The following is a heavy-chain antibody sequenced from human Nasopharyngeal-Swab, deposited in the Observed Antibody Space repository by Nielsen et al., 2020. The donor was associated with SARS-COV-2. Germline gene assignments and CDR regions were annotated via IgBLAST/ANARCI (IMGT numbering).Heavy chain of an antibody. CDR2: ISAYNGNT. Sequence: ASVKVSCKASGYTFTSYGISWVRQAPVQGLEWMGWISAYNGNTNYAQKLQGRVTMTTDTSTSTAYMELRSLRSDDTAVYYCARERGTTGFGYFDLWGRGTLVTVSS. V-gene: IGHV1-18*01. J-gene: IGHJ2*01. CDR3: ARERGTTGFGYFDL. CDR1: GYTFTSYG. D-gene: IGHD1-7*01.